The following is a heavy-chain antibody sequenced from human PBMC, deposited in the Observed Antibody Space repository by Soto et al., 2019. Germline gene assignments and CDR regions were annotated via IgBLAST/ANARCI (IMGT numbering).Heavy chain of an antibody. Sequence: SSVKVSCKASGVTFSSYAISWVRQAPGQGLEWMGGIIPIFGTANYAQKFQGRVTITADESTSTAYMELSSLRSEDTAVSYCARDRGSWSRNFDYWGQGSLVAVSS. CDR2: IIPIFGTA. J-gene: IGHJ4*02. V-gene: IGHV1-69*13. CDR3: ARDRGSWSRNFDY. D-gene: IGHD6-13*01. CDR1: GVTFSSYA.